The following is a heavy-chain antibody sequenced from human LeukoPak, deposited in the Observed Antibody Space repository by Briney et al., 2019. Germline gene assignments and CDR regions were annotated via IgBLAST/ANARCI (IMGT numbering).Heavy chain of an antibody. CDR2: ISGSGGNT. V-gene: IGHV3-23*01. J-gene: IGHJ4*02. D-gene: IGHD1-14*01. Sequence: GGSLRLSCAASGFTFSSYEVHWVRQAPGKGLEWVSAISGSGGNTYYADSVKGRFTISRDNSKNTLYLQMNSLRAEDTALYYCAKPAKTDYADYWGQGTLVTVSS. CDR3: AKPAKTDYADY. CDR1: GFTFSSYE.